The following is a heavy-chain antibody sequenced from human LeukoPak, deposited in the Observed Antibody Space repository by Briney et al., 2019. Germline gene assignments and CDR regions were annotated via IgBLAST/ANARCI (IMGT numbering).Heavy chain of an antibody. CDR2: IYRGGNT. V-gene: IGHV3-53*01. Sequence: PGGSLRLSCAASGFPVSSNYMSWVRQAPGKGLEWVSVIYRGGNTYCADSVKGRFTVSRDNSKNTLYLQMNSLRAEDTAVYYCARGGARQQLVENYFDYWGQGTLVTVSS. CDR3: ARGGARQQLVENYFDY. D-gene: IGHD6-13*01. CDR1: GFPVSSNY. J-gene: IGHJ4*02.